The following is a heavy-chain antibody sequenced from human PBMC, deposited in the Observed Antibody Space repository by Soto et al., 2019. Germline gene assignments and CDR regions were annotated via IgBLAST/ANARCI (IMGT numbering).Heavy chain of an antibody. Sequence: EVQLVESGGGLVQPGGSLRLSCAASGFTFSSYWLHWVRQAPGKGLVWVSRSNSDGSSTSYADSVKGRFTISRDNAKNTLYLQMNSLRXEDTAXYYCARVRSRVPAAIGIWGQGTLVTVSS. V-gene: IGHV3-74*01. J-gene: IGHJ4*02. CDR1: GFTFSSYW. CDR3: ARVRSRVPAAIGI. CDR2: SNSDGSST. D-gene: IGHD2-2*01.